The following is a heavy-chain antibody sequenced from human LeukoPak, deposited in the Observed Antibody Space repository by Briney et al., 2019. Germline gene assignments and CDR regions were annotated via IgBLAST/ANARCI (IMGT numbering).Heavy chain of an antibody. Sequence: GGSLRLXCSTSGFTFGDFAMNWVRQAPGRGLEWVGLIRSKVYGGTADYAASVKGRFTISRDDSKSIAYLQMNSLKTEDTAVYYCTREEYCSGTSCFDYWGQGTLVTVSS. V-gene: IGHV3-49*04. CDR3: TREEYCSGTSCFDY. CDR1: GFTFGDFA. CDR2: IRSKVYGGTA. J-gene: IGHJ4*02. D-gene: IGHD2-15*01.